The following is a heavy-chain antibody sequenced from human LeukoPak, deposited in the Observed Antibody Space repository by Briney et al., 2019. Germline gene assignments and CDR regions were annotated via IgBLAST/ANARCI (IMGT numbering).Heavy chain of an antibody. D-gene: IGHD3-22*01. CDR1: GFTFSCYG. J-gene: IGHJ3*02. V-gene: IGHV3-33*01. CDR2: IWYDGSNK. Sequence: GGSLRLACAASGFTFSCYGMHWVRQAPGKGLKWVAVIWYDGSNKYYADSVRGRFTISRDNSKNTLYLQMNSLRAEDTAVYYCARARTYYYDRTGPDAFDIWGQGTMVTVSS. CDR3: ARARTYYYDRTGPDAFDI.